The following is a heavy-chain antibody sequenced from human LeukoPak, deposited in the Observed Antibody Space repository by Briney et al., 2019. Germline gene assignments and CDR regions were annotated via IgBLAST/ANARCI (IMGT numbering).Heavy chain of an antibody. CDR3: ARGIGYCSGGSCSYYYMDV. CDR2: IYYSGST. D-gene: IGHD2-15*01. J-gene: IGHJ6*03. CDR1: GGSFSGYY. Sequence: SETLSLTCAVYGGSFSGYYWSRIRQPPGKGLEWIGYIYYSGSTNYNPSLKSRVTISVDTSKNQFSLKLSSVTAADTAVYYCARGIGYCSGGSCSYYYMDVWGKGTTVTVSS. V-gene: IGHV4-59*01.